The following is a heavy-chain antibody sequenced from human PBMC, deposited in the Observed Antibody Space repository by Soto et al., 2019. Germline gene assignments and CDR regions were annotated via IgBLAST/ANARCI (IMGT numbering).Heavy chain of an antibody. D-gene: IGHD6-19*01. CDR1: GGSISIRNYY. V-gene: IGHV4-39*01. CDR2: IYYSGST. CDR3: ARRSAVAGTGGFDP. Sequence: QLQLQESGPGLVKPSETLSLTCTVSGGSISIRNYYWGWIRQPPGKGLEWIGSIYYSGSTYYTPSLKSRVTISIDTSKNQFSLKLSSVTAADTAVYSCARRSAVAGTGGFDPWGQGTLVTVSS. J-gene: IGHJ5*02.